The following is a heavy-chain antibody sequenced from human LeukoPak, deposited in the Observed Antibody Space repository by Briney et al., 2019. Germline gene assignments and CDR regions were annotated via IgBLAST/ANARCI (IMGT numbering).Heavy chain of an antibody. V-gene: IGHV3-20*04. CDR2: FNWNGGSI. CDR3: ARDRFSGSYVPWLPDY. CDR1: GFNFDDYG. Sequence: GGSLRLSCAVSGFNFDDYGVSWVRQVTAKGLEWVSGFNWNGGSIGYGDSVKGRFTISRDNAKNSLYLQLNSLRAEDTALYYCARDRFSGSYVPWLPDYWGQGTLVTVSS. D-gene: IGHD1-26*01. J-gene: IGHJ4*02.